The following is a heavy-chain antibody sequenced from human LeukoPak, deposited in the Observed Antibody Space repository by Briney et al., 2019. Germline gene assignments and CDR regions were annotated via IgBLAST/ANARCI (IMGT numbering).Heavy chain of an antibody. CDR2: ISSSGSTI. V-gene: IGHV3-48*03. CDR3: ARIYQLPQEPRAAAGTPDLDY. CDR1: GFTFSSYE. D-gene: IGHD6-13*01. J-gene: IGHJ4*02. Sequence: GGSLRLSCAASGFTFSSYEMNWVRQAPGKGLEWVSYISSSGSTIYYADSVKGRFTISRDNAKSSLYLQMNSLRAEDTAVYYCARIYQLPQEPRAAAGTPDLDYWGQGTLVTVSS.